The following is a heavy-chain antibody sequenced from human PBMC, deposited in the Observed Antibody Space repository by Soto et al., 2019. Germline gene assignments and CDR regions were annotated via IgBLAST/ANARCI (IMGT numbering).Heavy chain of an antibody. D-gene: IGHD6-13*01. CDR2: ISYDGSNK. Sequence: QVQLVESGGGVVQPGRSLRLSCAASGFTFSSYGMHWVRQAPGKGLEWVAVISYDGSNKYYADSVKGRFTISRDNSKNTLYLQMNSLGAEDTAVYYCAKSPYSSSWYGYFQHWGQGTLVTVSS. CDR1: GFTFSSYG. V-gene: IGHV3-30*18. J-gene: IGHJ1*01. CDR3: AKSPYSSSWYGYFQH.